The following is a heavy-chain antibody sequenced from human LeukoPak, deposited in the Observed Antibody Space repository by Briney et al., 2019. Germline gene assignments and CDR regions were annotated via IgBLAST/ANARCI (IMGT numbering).Heavy chain of an antibody. CDR3: ARSIVVAGIVSDYYYYAMDV. Sequence: SETLSLTCIVSGGSISCYYWSWIRQPPGKGLEWIGYIYYSGSTTYNPSLKSRVTISLQTSKKQFSLKLSSVTAEDTAVYYCARSIVVAGIVSDYYYYAMDVWGQGTTVTASS. J-gene: IGHJ6*02. D-gene: IGHD6-19*01. CDR2: IYYSGST. CDR1: GGSISCYY. V-gene: IGHV4-59*08.